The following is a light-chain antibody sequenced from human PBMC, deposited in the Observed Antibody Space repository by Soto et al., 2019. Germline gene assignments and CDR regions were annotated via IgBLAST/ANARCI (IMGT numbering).Light chain of an antibody. V-gene: IGKV1-5*03. CDR1: QSISTW. CDR2: KAP. J-gene: IGKJ1*01. Sequence: DIQMTQSPSTLSASVGDRVTITCRASQSISTWLAWYQQKPGKAPKLLIYKAPSLESGVPSGFSSSGSGTEFTLTVSSLQPGDFATYYCQQYNSYWTFGQGPKVKIK. CDR3: QQYNSYWT.